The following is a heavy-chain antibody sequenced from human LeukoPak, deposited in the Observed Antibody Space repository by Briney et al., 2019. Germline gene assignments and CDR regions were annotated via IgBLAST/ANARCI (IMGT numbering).Heavy chain of an antibody. Sequence: GGSLRLSCAASGFTFSSYEMNWVRQAPGKGLEWVSYISSSGSTIYYADSVKGRFTISRDNAKNSLYLQMNSLRAEDTAVYYCAKDLGIAAAGPLFGWGQGTLVTVSS. D-gene: IGHD6-13*01. V-gene: IGHV3-48*03. J-gene: IGHJ4*02. CDR1: GFTFSSYE. CDR3: AKDLGIAAAGPLFG. CDR2: ISSSGSTI.